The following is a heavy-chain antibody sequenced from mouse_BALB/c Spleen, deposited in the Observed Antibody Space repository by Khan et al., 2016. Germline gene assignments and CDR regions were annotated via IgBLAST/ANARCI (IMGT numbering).Heavy chain of an antibody. D-gene: IGHD1-1*01. CDR2: ILPGSGST. Sequence: QVQLQQSGAELMKPGASVKISCKATGYTFSSYWIEWVKQRPGHGLEWIGEILPGSGSTNYNEKFKGKATFTADTSSNTAYMQLSSLTSEDSAVYYFASIVLYASSHVFYYWCQATTLTVSS. CDR1: GYTFSSYW. V-gene: IGHV1-9*01. CDR3: ASIVLYASSHVFYY. J-gene: IGHJ2*01.